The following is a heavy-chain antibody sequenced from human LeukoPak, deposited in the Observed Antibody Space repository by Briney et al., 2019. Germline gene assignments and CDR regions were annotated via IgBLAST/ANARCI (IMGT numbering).Heavy chain of an antibody. CDR2: INHRGST. J-gene: IGHJ6*02. D-gene: IGHD3-22*01. Sequence: SETLSLTRSVYGGLFSGYYWSWIRQPPGKGLEWIGEINHRGSTNYNPSLTSRVSISVDTSKNQFSLKLSSVTAADTAVYYCARWYYYDSSGYYYRYYYYGLDVWGQGTTVTVSS. V-gene: IGHV4-34*01. CDR1: GGLFSGYY. CDR3: ARWYYYDSSGYYYRYYYYGLDV.